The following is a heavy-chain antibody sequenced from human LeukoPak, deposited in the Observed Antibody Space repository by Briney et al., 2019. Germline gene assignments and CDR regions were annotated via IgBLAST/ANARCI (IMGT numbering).Heavy chain of an antibody. D-gene: IGHD5-18*01. CDR1: GGSISSSSYY. CDR2: IYYSGST. CDR3: ARDDGYSYGQYTYDY. J-gene: IGHJ4*02. V-gene: IGHV4-39*07. Sequence: PSETLSLTCIVSGGSISSSSYYWGWIRQPPGKGLEWIGSIYYSGSTYYNPSLKSRVTISVDTSKNQFSLKLSSVTAADTAVYYCARDDGYSYGQYTYDYWGQGTLVTVSS.